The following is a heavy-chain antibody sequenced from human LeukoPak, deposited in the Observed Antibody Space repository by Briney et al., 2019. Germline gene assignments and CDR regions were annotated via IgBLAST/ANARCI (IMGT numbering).Heavy chain of an antibody. D-gene: IGHD2-15*01. V-gene: IGHV3-53*01. Sequence: GGSLRLSCAASGFTFSDYYMSWVRQAPGKGLEWVSVIYNGGSTYYADSVKGRFTISRDNNKNTLYLQMNSLRAEDTAVYYCTRRSGGKYYYYGMDVWGQGTTVTVSS. J-gene: IGHJ6*02. CDR3: TRRSGGKYYYYGMDV. CDR1: GFTFSDYY. CDR2: IYNGGST.